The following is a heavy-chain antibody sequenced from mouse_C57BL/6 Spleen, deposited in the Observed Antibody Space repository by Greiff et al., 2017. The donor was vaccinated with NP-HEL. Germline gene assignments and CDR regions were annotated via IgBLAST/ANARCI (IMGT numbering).Heavy chain of an antibody. CDR3: ARRDCTTVPAWFAY. CDR1: GYTFTSYW. V-gene: IGHV1-52*01. CDR2: IDPSDSET. Sequence: VQLQQSGAELVRPGSSVKLSCKASGYTFTSYWMHWVKQRPIQGLEWIGNIDPSDSETHYNQKFKDKATLTVDKSSSTAYMQLSSLTSEDSAVYYCARRDCTTVPAWFAYWGQGTLVTVSA. J-gene: IGHJ3*01. D-gene: IGHD1-1*01.